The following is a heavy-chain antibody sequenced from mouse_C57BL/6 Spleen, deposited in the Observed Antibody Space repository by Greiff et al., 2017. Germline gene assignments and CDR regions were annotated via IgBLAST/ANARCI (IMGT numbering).Heavy chain of an antibody. Sequence: QVQLQQPGAELVMPGASVKLSCKASGYTFTSYWMHWVKQRPGQGLEWIGEIDPSDSYTTYNQKFKGKSPLTVDKSSSTAYMQLSSLTSEDSAVYYCARRNDYDEDYFDYWGQGTTLTVSS. J-gene: IGHJ2*01. CDR2: IDPSDSYT. CDR1: GYTFTSYW. D-gene: IGHD2-4*01. V-gene: IGHV1-69*01. CDR3: ARRNDYDEDYFDY.